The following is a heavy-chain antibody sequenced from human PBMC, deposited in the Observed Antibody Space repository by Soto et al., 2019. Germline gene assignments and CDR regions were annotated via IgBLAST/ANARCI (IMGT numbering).Heavy chain of an antibody. D-gene: IGHD1-1*01. Sequence: QVQLVQSGTEVKKPGASVTVSCKSSGYTSTDFYLHWLRQAPGQGLEWVGWINPKTGDTKSSQKFQGRVTMSRDTSVSTAYIDLISLTSDDTAMYYCATGTNGTTGWYHPWGQGTRVTVSS. CDR2: INPKTGDT. CDR3: ATGTNGTTGWYHP. V-gene: IGHV1-2*02. J-gene: IGHJ5*02. CDR1: GYTSTDFY.